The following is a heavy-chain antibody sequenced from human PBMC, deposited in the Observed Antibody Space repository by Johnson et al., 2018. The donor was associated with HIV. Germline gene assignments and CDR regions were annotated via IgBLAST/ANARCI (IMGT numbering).Heavy chain of an antibody. CDR3: ARDQAAAGGASYIFDI. Sequence: QEQLVESGGGVVQPGRSLRLSCAASGFTFSSYAMHRVRQAPGKGLEWVAVISYDGSDKYYADSVKGRFTISRDNSKNTLYLQMNSLRAEDTAVYYCARDQAAAGGASYIFDIWGQGTMVTVSS. CDR1: GFTFSSYA. CDR2: ISYDGSDK. D-gene: IGHD6-13*01. J-gene: IGHJ3*02. V-gene: IGHV3-30*04.